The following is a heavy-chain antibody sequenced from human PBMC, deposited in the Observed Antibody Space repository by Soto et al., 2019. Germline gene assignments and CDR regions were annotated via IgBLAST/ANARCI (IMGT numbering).Heavy chain of an antibody. V-gene: IGHV1-3*01. CDR1: GYTFTSYA. CDR2: INAGNGNT. J-gene: IGHJ6*02. D-gene: IGHD2-15*01. Sequence: ASVKVSCKASGYTFTSYAMHWVRQAPGQRLEWMGWINAGNGNTKYSQKFQGRVTITRDTSASTAYMELSSLRSEDTAVYYCARGYCSGGSCYAPYYYGMDVWGQGTTVTVSS. CDR3: ARGYCSGGSCYAPYYYGMDV.